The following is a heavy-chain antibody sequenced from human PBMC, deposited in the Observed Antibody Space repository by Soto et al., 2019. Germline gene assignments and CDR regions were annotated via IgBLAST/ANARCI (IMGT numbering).Heavy chain of an antibody. Sequence: QLVQSGAEVKKPGSSVKVSCKASGGGFSSYAVNWVRQAPGQGLEWMGGIIPIFGTTTYAQNFQGRVTITADESTVTAYMELNSLKSDDTAVYYCARSYGSGSYGSFEPWGQGTLVTVSS. V-gene: IGHV1-69*01. J-gene: IGHJ5*02. CDR2: IIPIFGTT. CDR1: GGGFSSYA. CDR3: ARSYGSGSYGSFEP. D-gene: IGHD3-10*01.